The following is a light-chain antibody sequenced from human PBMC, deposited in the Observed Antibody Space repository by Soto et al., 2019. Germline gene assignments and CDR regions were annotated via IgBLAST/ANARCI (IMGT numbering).Light chain of an antibody. CDR2: INN. CDR1: SSNIGSNS. J-gene: IGLJ2*01. CDR3: AAWDDSLKGVV. Sequence: QSVVTQPPSASGTPGQRVTISCSGGSSNIGSNSVNWYQQLPGTAPKLLIFINNQRPSGVPDRFSGSKSGTSASLAISGLQSEDEADYCCAAWDDSLKGVVFGGGTKLTVL. V-gene: IGLV1-44*01.